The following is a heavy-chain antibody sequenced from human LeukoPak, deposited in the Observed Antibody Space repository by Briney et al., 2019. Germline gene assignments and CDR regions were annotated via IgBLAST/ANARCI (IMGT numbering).Heavy chain of an antibody. V-gene: IGHV4-59*06. J-gene: IGHJ4*02. CDR3: ARDSGDDSSGYPY. CDR2: IYYSGST. Sequence: SETLSLTCTVSGGSISSYYWSWIRQHPGKGLEWIGYIYYSGSTYYNPSLKSRVTISVDTSKNQFSLKLSSVTAADTAVYYCARDSGDDSSGYPYWGQGTLVTVSS. CDR1: GGSISSYY. D-gene: IGHD3-22*01.